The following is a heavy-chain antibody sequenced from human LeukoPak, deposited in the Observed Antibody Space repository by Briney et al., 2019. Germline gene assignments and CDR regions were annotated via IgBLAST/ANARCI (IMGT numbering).Heavy chain of an antibody. D-gene: IGHD1-14*01. CDR2: MYTNSGNT. Sequence: ASVKVSCKASGYTFTNYDINWVRQATGQGLEWMGWMYTNSGNTGYAQKFQGRGTMTRNTSTSTAYMELTSLRSEDTAVDYCARGPTGNQYFQYWGQGTLVTVSS. CDR3: ARGPTGNQYFQY. J-gene: IGHJ1*01. CDR1: GYTFTNYD. V-gene: IGHV1-8*02.